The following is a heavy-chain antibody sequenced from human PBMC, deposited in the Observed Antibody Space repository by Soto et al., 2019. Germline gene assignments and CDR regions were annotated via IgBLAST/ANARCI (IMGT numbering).Heavy chain of an antibody. CDR2: IFHTGGT. D-gene: IGHD2-15*01. V-gene: IGHV4-38-2*01. J-gene: IGHJ3*02. CDR3: ARTWLAGGTPADAFDI. Sequence: SETLSLTCAVSASSISSAYFWGWIRQPPGKGLEWIATIFHTGGTYYNPSLKSRVTISVDTSNNQFSLRLNSVTAADTALYFCARTWLAGGTPADAFDIWGQGAMVTVSS. CDR1: ASSISSAYF.